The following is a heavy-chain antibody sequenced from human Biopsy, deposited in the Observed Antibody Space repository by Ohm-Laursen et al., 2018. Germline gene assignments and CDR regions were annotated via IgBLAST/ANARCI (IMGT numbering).Heavy chain of an antibody. CDR2: ISSGSSPI. V-gene: IGHV3-48*01. D-gene: IGHD1/OR15-1a*01. CDR3: ARGRTWG. CDR1: GFTFSSYS. Sequence: SLRLSCAASGFTFSSYSMNWVRQAPGKGLEWVSFISSGSSPIYYADSVKGRFTISRDDAKNSLYLQMNSLRAEDTAVYYCARGRTWGWGQGTLVTVSS. J-gene: IGHJ4*02.